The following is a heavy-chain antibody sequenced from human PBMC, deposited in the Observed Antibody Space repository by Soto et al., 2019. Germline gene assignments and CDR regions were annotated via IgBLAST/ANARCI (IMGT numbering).Heavy chain of an antibody. CDR2: IYYSGST. D-gene: IGHD6-13*01. J-gene: IGHJ6*03. CDR3: ARSRTGIAAAGPDTLRYYYYYYMDV. CDR1: GGSISSYY. V-gene: IGHV4-59*01. Sequence: SSETLSLTCTVSGGSISSYYWSWIRQPPGKGLEWIGYIYYSGSTNYNPSLKGRVTISVDTSKNQFSLKLSSVTAADTAVYYCARSRTGIAAAGPDTLRYYYYYYMDVWGKGTTVTVSS.